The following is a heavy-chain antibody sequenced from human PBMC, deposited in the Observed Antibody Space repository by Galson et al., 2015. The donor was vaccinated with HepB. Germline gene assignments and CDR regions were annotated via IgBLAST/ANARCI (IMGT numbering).Heavy chain of an antibody. Sequence: SVKVSCKVSGYTLTELSMHWVRQAPGKGLEWMGGFDPEDGETIYAQKFQGRVTMTEDTSTDTAYMELSSLRSEDTAVYYCASANRAGRFLWAFNYWGQGTLVTVSS. V-gene: IGHV1-24*01. D-gene: IGHD6-19*01. CDR2: FDPEDGET. J-gene: IGHJ4*02. CDR3: ASANRAGRFLWAFNY. CDR1: GYTLTELS.